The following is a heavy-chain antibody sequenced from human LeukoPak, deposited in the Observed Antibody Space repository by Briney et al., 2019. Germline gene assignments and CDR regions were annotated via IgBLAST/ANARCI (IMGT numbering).Heavy chain of an antibody. CDR2: VRQEGSEK. CDR1: GFTFSSYW. Sequence: PGGSLRLSCAASGFTFSSYWMGWVRQAPGQGLEWVANVRQEGSEKNYADSVKGRFTISRDNAKNSLYLQMSSLRVEDTAVYYCAREEAAAGYYFDYWGQGTLVTVSS. CDR3: AREEAAAGYYFDY. D-gene: IGHD6-13*01. V-gene: IGHV3-7*01. J-gene: IGHJ4*02.